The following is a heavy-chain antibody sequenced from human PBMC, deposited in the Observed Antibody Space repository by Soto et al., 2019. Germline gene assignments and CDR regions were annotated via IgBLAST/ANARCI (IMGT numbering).Heavy chain of an antibody. CDR1: GFTFSSYA. D-gene: IGHD2-15*01. V-gene: IGHV3-23*01. CDR2: ISGSGGST. CDR3: AKDKVVVVAATLDY. Sequence: GGSLRLSCAASGFTFSSYAMSWVRQAPGKGLEWVSAISGSGGSTYYADSVKGRFTISRDNSKNTLYLQMNSLRAEDTAVYYCAKDKVVVVAATLDYWGQGTLVAVSS. J-gene: IGHJ4*02.